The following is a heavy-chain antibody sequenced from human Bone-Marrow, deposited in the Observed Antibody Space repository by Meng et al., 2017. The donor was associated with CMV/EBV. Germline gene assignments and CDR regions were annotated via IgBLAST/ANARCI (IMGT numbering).Heavy chain of an antibody. CDR2: ISAYNGNT. D-gene: IGHD3-3*01. CDR3: ARDTVFGVFNYGMDV. V-gene: IGHV1-18*01. CDR1: GYTFTSYG. J-gene: IGHJ6*02. Sequence: AAVKVSCKASGYTFTSYGISWVRQAPGQGLEWMGWISAYNGNTNYAQKLQGRVTMTTDTSTSTAYMELRSLRAEDTAVDYCARDTVFGVFNYGMDVWGQGTTVTVSS.